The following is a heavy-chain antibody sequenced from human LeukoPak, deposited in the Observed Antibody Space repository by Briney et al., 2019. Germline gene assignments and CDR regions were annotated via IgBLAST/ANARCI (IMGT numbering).Heavy chain of an antibody. D-gene: IGHD3-22*01. CDR3: AREPPLYYYDNGGYYPFDY. CDR2: ISAYTGNT. Sequence: ASVKVSCKASGYTFSNYGISWVRQAPGQGLEWMGWISAYTGNTNYAQKFQGRVTMTTDTSTSTAYMELRSLRSDDTAVYYCAREPPLYYYDNGGYYPFDYWGQGTLVTVSS. J-gene: IGHJ4*02. CDR1: GYTFSNYG. V-gene: IGHV1-18*01.